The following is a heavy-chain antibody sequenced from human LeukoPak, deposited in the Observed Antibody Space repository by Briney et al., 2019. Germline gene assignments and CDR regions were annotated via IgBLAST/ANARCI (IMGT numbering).Heavy chain of an antibody. CDR1: GGSISSSSYY. CDR2: IYYSGST. CDR3: ARHDRYSYGLPDY. D-gene: IGHD5-18*01. J-gene: IGHJ4*02. Sequence: PSETLSLTCTVSGGSISSSSYYWGWIRQPPGKGLEWIGSIYYSGSTYYNPSLRSRVTISVDTSKNQFSLKLSSVTAADTAVYYCARHDRYSYGLPDYWGQGTLVTVSS. V-gene: IGHV4-39*01.